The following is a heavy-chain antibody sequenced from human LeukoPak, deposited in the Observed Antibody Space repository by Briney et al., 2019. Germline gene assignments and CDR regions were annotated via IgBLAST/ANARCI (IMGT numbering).Heavy chain of an antibody. Sequence: PGGSLRLSCAASGFTVSSNFMSWVRQAPGKGLEWVSVIYSGGSTYYADSVKGRFTISRDNSKNTLYLQMNSLRVEDTAVYYCALGLVTDYWGQGTLVTISS. J-gene: IGHJ4*02. V-gene: IGHV3-66*01. D-gene: IGHD3-9*01. CDR2: IYSGGST. CDR3: ALGLVTDY. CDR1: GFTVSSNF.